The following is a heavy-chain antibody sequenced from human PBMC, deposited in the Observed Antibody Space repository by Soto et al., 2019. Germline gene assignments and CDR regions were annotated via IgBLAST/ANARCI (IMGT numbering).Heavy chain of an antibody. V-gene: IGHV5-51*01. Sequence: PGESLKISCKGSGYSFTSYWIGWVRQMPGKGLEWMGIIYPGDSDTRYSPSFQGQVTISADKSISTAYLQWSSLKASDTAMYYCARHVVYSSSSQLYYYYMDVWGKGTTVTVSS. J-gene: IGHJ6*03. CDR3: ARHVVYSSSSQLYYYYMDV. D-gene: IGHD6-6*01. CDR2: IYPGDSDT. CDR1: GYSFTSYW.